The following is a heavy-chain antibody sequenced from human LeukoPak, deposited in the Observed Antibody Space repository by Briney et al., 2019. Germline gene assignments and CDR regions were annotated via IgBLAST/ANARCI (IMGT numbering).Heavy chain of an antibody. CDR1: GDSW. V-gene: IGHV3-74*01. CDR2: IKTDGSST. D-gene: IGHD3-10*01. CDR3: ARGDGVIMKY. J-gene: IGHJ4*02. Sequence: PGGSLRLSCAGSGDSWMHWVRQAPGKGLVWVSRIKTDGSSTSYADSVKGRFTISNDNAENTLYLQMNSLRAEDTAVYYCARGDGVIMKYWGQGTLVTVSS.